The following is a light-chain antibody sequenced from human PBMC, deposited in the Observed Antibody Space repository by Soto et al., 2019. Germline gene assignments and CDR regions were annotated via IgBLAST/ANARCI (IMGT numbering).Light chain of an antibody. CDR1: QSISGY. CDR2: AAS. CDR3: QQSFRARS. J-gene: IGKJ1*01. V-gene: IGKV1-39*01. Sequence: DIPMTQSPASLSASVGDRVTISCRASQSISGYLNWYQQKPGKAPELLIYAASTLQTGVPSRFSGSGSGTEFTLGINSLQPEDFATYYCQQSFRARSFGQGTRVQF.